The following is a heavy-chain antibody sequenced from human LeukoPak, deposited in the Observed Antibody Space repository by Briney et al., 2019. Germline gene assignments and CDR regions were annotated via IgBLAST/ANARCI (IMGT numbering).Heavy chain of an antibody. CDR1: GYTFTSYD. Sequence: ASVKVSCKASGYTFTSYDINWVRQATGQGLEWMGWMNPNSGNTGYAQKFQGRVTMTRNTSISTAYMEPSSLRPEDTAVYYCARSPPPPYLYYYGSGSQRLNWFDPWGQGTLVTVSS. D-gene: IGHD3-10*01. CDR2: MNPNSGNT. CDR3: ARSPPPPYLYYYGSGSQRLNWFDP. V-gene: IGHV1-8*01. J-gene: IGHJ5*02.